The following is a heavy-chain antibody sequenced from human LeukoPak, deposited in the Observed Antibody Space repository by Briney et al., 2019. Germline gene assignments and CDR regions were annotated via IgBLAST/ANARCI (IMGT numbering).Heavy chain of an antibody. D-gene: IGHD6-13*01. J-gene: IGHJ6*03. CDR2: ITSNFYR. Sequence: GGSLRLSCAASALDFSNFNVHWVRQAPGKGLEWVSCITSNFYRYYADSVKGRFIISRDNAKNSLYLQMNSLRAEDTALYYCAGLAAAGTWRENYYYYMDVWGKGTTVTVSS. V-gene: IGHV3-21*04. CDR1: ALDFSNFN. CDR3: AGLAAAGTWRENYYYYMDV.